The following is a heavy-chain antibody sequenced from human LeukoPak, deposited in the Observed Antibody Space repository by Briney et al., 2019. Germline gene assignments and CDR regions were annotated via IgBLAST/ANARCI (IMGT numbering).Heavy chain of an antibody. J-gene: IGHJ6*03. V-gene: IGHV3-66*01. CDR2: IYSGGST. D-gene: IGHD1-1*01. CDR1: GFTVSSNY. Sequence: GGSLRLSCAASGFTVSSNYMSWVRQAPGKGLEWVSVIYSGGSTYYADSVKGRFTISRDNSKNTLYLQMNSLRAEDTAVYYCARAWNDGPGLYYYYMDVWGKGTTVTVSS. CDR3: ARAWNDGPGLYYYYMDV.